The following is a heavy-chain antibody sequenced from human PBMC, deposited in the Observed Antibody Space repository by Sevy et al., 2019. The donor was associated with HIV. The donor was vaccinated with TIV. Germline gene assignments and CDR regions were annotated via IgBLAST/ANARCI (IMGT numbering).Heavy chain of an antibody. CDR1: GFTFNNYL. CDR3: ARRGLSTMYDAFDI. D-gene: IGHD5-12*01. Sequence: GGSLRLSCAASGFTFNNYLMNWVRQAPGKGLEWVSSISGVSNYIYYADSVKGRFTITRDNAKNSLYLQMKSLRAEDTAVYYCARRGLSTMYDAFDIWGQGTMVTVSS. J-gene: IGHJ3*02. V-gene: IGHV3-21*01. CDR2: ISGVSNYI.